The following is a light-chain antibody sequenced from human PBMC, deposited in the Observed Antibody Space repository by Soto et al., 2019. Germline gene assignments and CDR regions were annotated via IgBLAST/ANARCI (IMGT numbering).Light chain of an antibody. V-gene: IGKV3-11*01. CDR2: ETS. CDR3: QHRIKWPPIFT. Sequence: EIVLTQSPATLSLSPGERATLSCRASQSVSSYLAWYQQKPGQAPRLLIYETSNRATGIPARFSGSASGTDFTLTISSQEPEDFAVYYCQHRIKWPPIFTFGPGTKLDIK. J-gene: IGKJ3*01. CDR1: QSVSSY.